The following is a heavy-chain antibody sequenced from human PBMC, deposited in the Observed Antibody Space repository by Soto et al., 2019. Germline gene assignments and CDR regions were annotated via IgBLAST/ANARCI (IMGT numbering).Heavy chain of an antibody. CDR3: ARGIKIARGMDV. D-gene: IGHD6-6*01. CDR1: GGSFSGDY. CDR2: INHSGST. J-gene: IGHJ6*02. Sequence: QVQLQQWGAGLLKPSETLSLNCAVYGGSFSGDYWSWIRQSPGKGLEWIGEINHSGSTNYNPSLKSQVTISVDTSKNQFSLKLSSVTAADTAVYYCARGIKIARGMDVWGQGTTVTVSS. V-gene: IGHV4-34*01.